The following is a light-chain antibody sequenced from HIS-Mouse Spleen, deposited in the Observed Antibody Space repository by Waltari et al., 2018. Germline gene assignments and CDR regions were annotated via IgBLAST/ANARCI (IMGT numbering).Light chain of an antibody. CDR2: AAS. CDR3: QQLNSYPWT. V-gene: IGKV1-9*01. Sequence: DIQLTQSPSFRSASVGGRVTITFRASQGISHYLAWYQQKPGKAPKLLIYAASTLQSVVPSRFSGSGSGTEFTLTISSLQPEDFATYYCQQLNSYPWTFGQGTKVEIK. J-gene: IGKJ1*01. CDR1: QGISHY.